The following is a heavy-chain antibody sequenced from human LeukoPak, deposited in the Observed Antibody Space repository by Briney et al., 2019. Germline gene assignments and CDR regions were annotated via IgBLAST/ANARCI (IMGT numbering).Heavy chain of an antibody. D-gene: IGHD6-13*01. V-gene: IGHV1-69*06. Sequence: SVKVSCKASGGTFSSYAISWVRQAPGQGLEWMGGIIPIFGTANYAQKFQGRVTITADKSTSTAYMELSSLRSEDTAVYYCARDLTYSSSWYGSHWFDPWGQGTLVTVSS. J-gene: IGHJ5*02. CDR2: IIPIFGTA. CDR1: GGTFSSYA. CDR3: ARDLTYSSSWYGSHWFDP.